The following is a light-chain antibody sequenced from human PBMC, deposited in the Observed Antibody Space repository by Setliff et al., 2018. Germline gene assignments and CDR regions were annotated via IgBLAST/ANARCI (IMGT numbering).Light chain of an antibody. J-gene: IGLJ2*01. Sequence: QSVLTQPPSVSGAPGQRVTISCTGSRSNIGAGYDVHWYQQVPGTAPKLLIYGSKTRASGVPDRFSGSKSGTSASLAIAGLQAEDEADYYCHSFDSSLSGVVFGGGTQLTVL. V-gene: IGLV1-40*01. CDR3: HSFDSSLSGVV. CDR1: RSNIGAGYD. CDR2: GSK.